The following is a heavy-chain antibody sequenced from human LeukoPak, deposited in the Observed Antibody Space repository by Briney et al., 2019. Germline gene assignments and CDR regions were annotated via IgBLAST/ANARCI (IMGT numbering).Heavy chain of an antibody. Sequence: GGSLRLSCAASGFPFSSYAMSWVRQAPVKGLEWVSAISGSGGSTYYADSVKGRFTISRDNSKNTLYLQMNSLRAEDTAVYYCAKDRSQLLWVDYWGQGTLVTVSS. CDR2: ISGSGGST. CDR3: AKDRSQLLWVDY. J-gene: IGHJ4*02. V-gene: IGHV3-23*01. CDR1: GFPFSSYA. D-gene: IGHD2-2*01.